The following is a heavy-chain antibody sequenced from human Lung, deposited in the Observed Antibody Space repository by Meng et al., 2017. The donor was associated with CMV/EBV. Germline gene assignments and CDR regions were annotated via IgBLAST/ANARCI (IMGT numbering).Heavy chain of an antibody. CDR3: ARGSFRDGYNRPLGY. CDR2: INPNSGGT. J-gene: IGHJ4*02. CDR1: GYTFTGYY. Sequence: ASVKISXRASGYTFTGYYMHWGRQAPGQGLQWMGWINPNSGGTNYAQKFQGRVTMTSDTSISTAYMVLIRLRSDDTAVYYCARGSFRDGYNRPLGYWGQGTXVTVSS. D-gene: IGHD5-24*01. V-gene: IGHV1-2*02.